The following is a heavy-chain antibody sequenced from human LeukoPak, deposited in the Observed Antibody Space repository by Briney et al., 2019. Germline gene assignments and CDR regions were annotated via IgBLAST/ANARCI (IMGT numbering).Heavy chain of an antibody. CDR3: ARKNRYCSSTSCYTRMIDY. D-gene: IGHD2-2*02. J-gene: IGHJ4*02. CDR1: GGSFSGYY. CDR2: INHSGST. Sequence: LSETLSLTCAVYGGSFSGYYWSWIRQPPGKGLEWIGEINHSGSTNYNPSLKSRVTISVDTSKNQFSLKLGSVTAADTAVYYCARKNRYCSSTSCYTRMIDYWGQGTLVTVSS. V-gene: IGHV4-34*01.